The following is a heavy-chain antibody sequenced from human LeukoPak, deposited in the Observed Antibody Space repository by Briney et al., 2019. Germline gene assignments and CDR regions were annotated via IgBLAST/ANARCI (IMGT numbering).Heavy chain of an antibody. CDR3: ARATLLERGAFDI. J-gene: IGHJ3*02. CDR2: MNPNSGNT. D-gene: IGHD1-1*01. CDR1: GYTFTSYD. Sequence: GASVKVSCKASGYTFTSYDINWVRQATGQGLEWMGWMNPNSGNTGYAQKFQGRVTITRNTSISTAYMELSSLRSEDTAVYYCARATLLERGAFDIWGQGTMVTVSS. V-gene: IGHV1-8*03.